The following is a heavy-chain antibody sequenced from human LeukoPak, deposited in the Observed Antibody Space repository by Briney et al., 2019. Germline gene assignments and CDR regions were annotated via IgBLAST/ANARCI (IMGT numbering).Heavy chain of an antibody. CDR1: GFTFSSYS. V-gene: IGHV3-23*01. J-gene: IGHJ4*02. CDR3: ARDMLAAAGVDY. D-gene: IGHD6-13*01. Sequence: GGSLRLSCAASGFTFSSYSMNWVRQAPGKGLEWVSAISGSGGSTYYADSVKGRFTISRDNSKNTLYLQMNSLRAEDTAVYYCARDMLAAAGVDYWGQGTLVTVSS. CDR2: ISGSGGST.